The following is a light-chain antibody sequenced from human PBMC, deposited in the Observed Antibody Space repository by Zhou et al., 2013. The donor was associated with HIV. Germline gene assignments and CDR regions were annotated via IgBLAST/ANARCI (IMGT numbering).Light chain of an antibody. Sequence: DIQMTQSPSSVSASVGDRVTISCRANQPIGSYLAWYQHKPGTAPKLLISSASTLQSGVPSRFRGDGSGTDFTLTISSLQPEDFAIYICQQGFTFLPTFGPGYQAGDQT. J-gene: IGKJ2*01. CDR3: QQGFTFLPT. CDR1: QPIGSY. CDR2: SAS. V-gene: IGKV1-12*01.